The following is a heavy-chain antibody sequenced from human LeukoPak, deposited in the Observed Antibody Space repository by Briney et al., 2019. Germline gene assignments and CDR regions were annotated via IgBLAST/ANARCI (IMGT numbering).Heavy chain of an antibody. CDR2: INQSGSN. D-gene: IGHD3-22*01. J-gene: IGHJ4*02. CDR1: GGSLSGFY. V-gene: IGHV4-34*01. Sequence: PSETLSLTCAVYGGSLSGFYWSWIRQSPGNGLEWIGEINQSGSNNYNPSLKSRLTISVDTSKNQFSLKLNSVTAADTAVYYCARSSESYDSSGYYSYYFDYWGQGTLVTVSS. CDR3: ARSSESYDSSGYYSYYFDY.